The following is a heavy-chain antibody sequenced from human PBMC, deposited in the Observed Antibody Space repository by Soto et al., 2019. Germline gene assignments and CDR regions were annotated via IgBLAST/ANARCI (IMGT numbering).Heavy chain of an antibody. CDR3: ATAGYCTSTSSYHFYYYYGMDV. J-gene: IGHJ6*02. V-gene: IGHV1-2*02. D-gene: IGHD2-2*01. Sequence: ASVKVSCKASGYTFTGYYMHWVRQAPGQGLEWMGWINPNSGGTNYAQKFQGRVTMTRDTSISTAYMELSRLRSDDTAVYYCATAGYCTSTSSYHFYYYYGMDVWGQGTTVTVSS. CDR1: GYTFTGYY. CDR2: INPNSGGT.